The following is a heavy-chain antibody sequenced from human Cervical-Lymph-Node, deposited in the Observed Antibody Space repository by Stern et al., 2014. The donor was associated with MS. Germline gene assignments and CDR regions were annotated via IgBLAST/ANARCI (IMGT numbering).Heavy chain of an antibody. CDR3: ARQTTAWASDV. V-gene: IGHV5-51*01. J-gene: IGHJ4*02. CDR1: GFKFSIYW. D-gene: IGHD1-14*01. CDR2: IYPGNSET. Sequence: VQLVQSGAELIRPGESLKISCKGSGFKFSIYWIAWVRQMPGKGLEWMVIIYPGNSETRYSPSFQGQVTRSADKSTSTAYLQWSSLNASDTAMYFCARQTTAWASDVWGQGTLVTVSS.